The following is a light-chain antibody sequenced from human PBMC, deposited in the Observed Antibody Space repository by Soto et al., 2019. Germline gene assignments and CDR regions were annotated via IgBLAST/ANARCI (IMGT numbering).Light chain of an antibody. CDR2: KAS. CDR3: QHYNGSPWT. CDR1: QSVGTW. V-gene: IGKV1-5*03. Sequence: DIQMTQSPSTLSGSVGDRVTITCRASQSVGTWLAWFQQKPGKAPKVLIYKASNLETGVPSRFSGSGSGTEFTLTISSLHPDDFATYYCQHYNGSPWTFGQGTKVDIK. J-gene: IGKJ1*01.